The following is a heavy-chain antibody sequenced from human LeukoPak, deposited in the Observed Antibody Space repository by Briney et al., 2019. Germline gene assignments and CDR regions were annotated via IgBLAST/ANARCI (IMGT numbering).Heavy chain of an antibody. Sequence: GGSLRLSCAASGFTFSSYAMSWVRQAPGKGLEWVSAISGSGGSTYYADSVKGRFTISRDNSKNTLYLQMNSLRAEDTAVYYCAKDHPVRGFIWQSQKTTATFDYGGQGPLVPVSS. CDR1: GFTFSSYA. CDR3: AKDHPVRGFIWQSQKTTATFDY. CDR2: ISGSGGST. J-gene: IGHJ4*02. D-gene: IGHD3-10*01. V-gene: IGHV3-23*01.